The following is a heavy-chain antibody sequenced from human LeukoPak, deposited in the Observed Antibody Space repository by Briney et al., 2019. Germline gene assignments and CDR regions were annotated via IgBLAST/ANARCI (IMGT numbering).Heavy chain of an antibody. D-gene: IGHD3-10*01. V-gene: IGHV4-39*07. CDR2: IYYSGST. CDR1: GGPISSSSYY. J-gene: IGHJ4*02. CDR3: ARERRFGDELYH. Sequence: PSETLSLTCTVSGGPISSSSYYWGWIRQPPGKGLEWIGSIYYSGSTYYNPSPKSRVTISVDTSKNQFSLKLSSVTAADTAVYYCARERRFGDELYHWGQGTLVTVSS.